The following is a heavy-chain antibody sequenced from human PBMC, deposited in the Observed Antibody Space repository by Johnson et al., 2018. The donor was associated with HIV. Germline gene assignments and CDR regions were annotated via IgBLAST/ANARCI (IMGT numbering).Heavy chain of an antibody. D-gene: IGHD1-26*01. Sequence: VQLVESGGGVVRPGGSLRLSCAASGFTFGDYGMSWVRQPPGKGLEWVSYISSSGSTIYYADSVKGRFTISRDNAKNSLYLQVNSLRAEDTAVYYCARSYSRWDDVFDIWGQGTMVTVSS. V-gene: IGHV3-48*03. CDR2: ISSSGSTI. CDR1: GFTFGDYG. CDR3: ARSYSRWDDVFDI. J-gene: IGHJ3*02.